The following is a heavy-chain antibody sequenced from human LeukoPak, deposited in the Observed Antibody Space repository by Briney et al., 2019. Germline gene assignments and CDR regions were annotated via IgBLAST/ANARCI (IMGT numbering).Heavy chain of an antibody. CDR2: IKKDGSEK. V-gene: IGHV3-7*03. CDR3: AKGAIQDGVSYYYYYMDV. D-gene: IGHD2-15*01. CDR1: GFTFSSYW. Sequence: GGSLRLSCAASGFTFSSYWMSWVRQAPGKGLEWVANIKKDGSEKYYMDSVKGRFTISRDNSKNTLYLQMNSLRAEDTAVYYCAKGAIQDGVSYYYYYMDVWGKGTTVTISS. J-gene: IGHJ6*03.